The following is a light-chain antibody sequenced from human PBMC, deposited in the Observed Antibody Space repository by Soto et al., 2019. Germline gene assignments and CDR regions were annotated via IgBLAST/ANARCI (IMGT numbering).Light chain of an antibody. Sequence: EIVLTQSPDTLSLSPGERATLSCRASQSVRSNYLAWYQQKPGQAPRFLIYDASSRATGIPDRFSGSGSGPDFTLTISRLEPVDFAVYYCQQYGSSPLTFGGGTKVEIK. CDR1: QSVRSNY. CDR3: QQYGSSPLT. CDR2: DAS. J-gene: IGKJ4*01. V-gene: IGKV3-20*01.